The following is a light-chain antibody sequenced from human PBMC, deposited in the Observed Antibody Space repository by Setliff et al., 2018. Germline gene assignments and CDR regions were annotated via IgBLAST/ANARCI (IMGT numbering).Light chain of an antibody. Sequence: EIVLTQSPGTLSLSPGERATLSCRASQSVSSSYLAWYQQKPGQAPXXLIYGXXXXXXXXXXXXXXXXXXXXFTLTISRLEPEDFAVYYCQQYGSSRITFGQGTRLEIK. J-gene: IGKJ5*01. V-gene: IGKV3-20*01. CDR1: QSVSSSY. CDR2: GXX. CDR3: QQYGSSRIT.